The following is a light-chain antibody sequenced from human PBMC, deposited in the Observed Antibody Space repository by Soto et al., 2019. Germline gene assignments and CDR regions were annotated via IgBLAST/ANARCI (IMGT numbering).Light chain of an antibody. V-gene: IGKV1-5*01. Sequence: DIQMTQSPSTLSASVGDRVTITCRASQSISSWLAWYQQKPGKAPKLLIYDASSLERGVPSRFSGSGSRTELTLTISSLQPDDFATYYSQQYRSYSQRTFGQGTKVELK. CDR3: QQYRSYSQRT. J-gene: IGKJ1*01. CDR1: QSISSW. CDR2: DAS.